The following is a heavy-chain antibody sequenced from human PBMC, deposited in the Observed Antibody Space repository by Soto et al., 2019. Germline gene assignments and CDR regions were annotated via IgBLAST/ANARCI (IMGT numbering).Heavy chain of an antibody. CDR1: GFSVGSNY. D-gene: IGHD2-8*01. CDR3: ARKSDSSPVPEADGV. Sequence: EVQLVETGGGLIQPGGSLRLSCAASGFSVGSNYMTWVRQSPGKGLEWVSLIYSNGDTDYADSVKARFSISRDNFKITLYLQMNNLRAEDTAVYHCARKSDSSPVPEADGVWGRGTLVTVSS. V-gene: IGHV3-53*02. J-gene: IGHJ4*02. CDR2: IYSNGDT.